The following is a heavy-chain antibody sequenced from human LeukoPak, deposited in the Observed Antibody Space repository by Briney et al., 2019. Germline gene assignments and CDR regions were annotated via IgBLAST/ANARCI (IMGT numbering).Heavy chain of an antibody. D-gene: IGHD6-13*01. V-gene: IGHV1-2*02. CDR2: INPNSGGT. Sequence: ASVKVSCKASGYTFTGYYMYWVRQAPGLGLEWMGWINPNSGGTNYAQKFQGRVTMTRDTSISTAYMELSRLRSDDTAVYYCARVNGIAAAGTYYYAMDVWGQGTTVTVSS. J-gene: IGHJ6*02. CDR3: ARVNGIAAAGTYYYAMDV. CDR1: GYTFTGYY.